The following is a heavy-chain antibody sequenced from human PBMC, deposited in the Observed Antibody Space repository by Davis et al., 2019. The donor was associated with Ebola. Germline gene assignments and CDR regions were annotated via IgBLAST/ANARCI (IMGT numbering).Heavy chain of an antibody. CDR2: IRDDGTHQ. CDR1: GFTFSGSA. Sequence: PGGSLRLSCATSGFTFSGSAMHWVRQTPGKGLEWVAFIRDDGTHQYYVDSVKGRFTVSRDNSKNTLYLEMHSLRVEDTAVYYGAKDRRGSWYGFDYWGQGTLVTVFS. D-gene: IGHD6-13*01. CDR3: AKDRRGSWYGFDY. V-gene: IGHV3-30*02. J-gene: IGHJ4*02.